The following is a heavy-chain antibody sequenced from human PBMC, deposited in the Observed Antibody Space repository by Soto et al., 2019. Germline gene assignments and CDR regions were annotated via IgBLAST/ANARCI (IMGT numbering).Heavy chain of an antibody. CDR2: ISYDGSNK. V-gene: IGHV3-30*03. Sequence: RLSCAASGFTFSSYGMHWVRQAPGKGLEWVAVISYDGSNKYYADSVKGRFTISRDNSKNTLYLQMNSLRAEDTAVYYCVRQGFGALHGLVDVWGQGTTVTVSS. J-gene: IGHJ6*02. D-gene: IGHD3-10*01. CDR1: GFTFSSYG. CDR3: VRQGFGALHGLVDV.